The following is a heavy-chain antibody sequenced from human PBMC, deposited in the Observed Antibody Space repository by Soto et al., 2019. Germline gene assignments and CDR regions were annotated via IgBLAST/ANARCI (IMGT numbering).Heavy chain of an antibody. CDR3: AKEPFGIQPWLLSASYYYGMDV. CDR2: ISYDGSNK. D-gene: IGHD5-18*01. J-gene: IGHJ6*02. Sequence: GGSLRLSCAASGFTFSSYGMHWVRQAPGKGLEWVAVISYDGSNKYYADSVKGRFTISRDNSKNTLYLQMNSLRAEDTAVYYCAKEPFGIQPWLLSASYYYGMDVWGQGTTVTVSS. V-gene: IGHV3-30*18. CDR1: GFTFSSYG.